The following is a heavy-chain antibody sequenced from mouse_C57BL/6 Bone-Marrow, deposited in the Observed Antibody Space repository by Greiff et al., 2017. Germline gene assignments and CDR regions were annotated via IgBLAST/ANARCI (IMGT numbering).Heavy chain of an antibody. J-gene: IGHJ2*01. CDR2: IYPGSGST. D-gene: IGHD2-2*01. CDR1: GYTFTSYW. Sequence: QVQLQQPGAELVQPGASVQMSCKASGYTFTSYWITWVKQRPGQGLEWIGAIYPGSGSTNYNEKFTSKATLTVETSSSTAYMQLSSLTSEESAVDYCAREIDYGNDNFDYWGQGTTRTVAS. CDR3: AREIDYGNDNFDY. V-gene: IGHV1-55*01.